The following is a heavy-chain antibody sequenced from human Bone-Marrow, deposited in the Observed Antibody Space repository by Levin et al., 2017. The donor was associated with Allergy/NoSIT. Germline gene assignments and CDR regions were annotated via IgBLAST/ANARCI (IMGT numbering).Heavy chain of an antibody. CDR2: IDPSDSYT. V-gene: IGHV5-10-1*01. CDR1: GYSFTSYW. J-gene: IGHJ4*02. D-gene: IGHD1-20*01. CDR3: AREEANLGTLTGTRFY. Sequence: GESLKISCKGSGYSFTSYWISWVRQMPGKGLEWMGRIDPSDSYTNYSPSFQGHVTISADKSISTAYLQWSSLKASDTAMYYCAREEANLGTLTGTRFYWGQGTLVTVSS.